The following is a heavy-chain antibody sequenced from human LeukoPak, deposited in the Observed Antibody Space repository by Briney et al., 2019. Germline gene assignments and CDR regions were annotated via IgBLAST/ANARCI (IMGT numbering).Heavy chain of an antibody. CDR1: GFTFSSYE. V-gene: IGHV3-48*03. CDR2: ISSSGSTI. CDR3: ARDPSTYYDYVWGSSRFDY. D-gene: IGHD3-16*01. Sequence: GGSLRLSCAASGFTFSSYEMNWVRQAPGKGLEWVSYISSSGSTIYYADSVKGRFSISRDNAKNSLYLQMNSLRAEDTAVYYCARDPSTYYDYVWGSSRFDYWSQGTLVTVSS. J-gene: IGHJ4*02.